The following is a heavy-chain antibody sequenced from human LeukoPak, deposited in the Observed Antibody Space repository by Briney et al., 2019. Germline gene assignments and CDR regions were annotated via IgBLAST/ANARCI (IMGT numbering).Heavy chain of an antibody. CDR1: GDTLITHY. CDR2: IVPVIGVA. V-gene: IGHV1-69*02. Sequence: SVKVSCKAPGDTLITHYISWVRQAPGQGLEWVGRIVPVIGVATYAQSLQGRVIINADRSTNTAYMELSSLRFEDSAVYFCARHSSRGHYYDFDFWGQGSLVTVSS. D-gene: IGHD3-22*01. CDR3: ARHSSRGHYYDFDF. J-gene: IGHJ4*02.